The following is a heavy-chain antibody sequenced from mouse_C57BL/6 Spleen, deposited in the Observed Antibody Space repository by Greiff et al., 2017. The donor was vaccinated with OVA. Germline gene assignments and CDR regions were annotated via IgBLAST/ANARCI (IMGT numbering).Heavy chain of an antibody. CDR2: ISYDGSN. CDR1: GHSITSGYY. Sequence: EVQVVESGPGLVKPSQSLSLTCSVTGHSITSGYYWNWIRQFPGNKLEWMGYISYDGSNNYNPSLKNRISITRDTSKNQFFLKLNSVTTEDTATYYCARGDDYDEEGFAYWGQGTLVTVSA. V-gene: IGHV3-6*01. CDR3: ARGDDYDEEGFAY. D-gene: IGHD2-4*01. J-gene: IGHJ3*01.